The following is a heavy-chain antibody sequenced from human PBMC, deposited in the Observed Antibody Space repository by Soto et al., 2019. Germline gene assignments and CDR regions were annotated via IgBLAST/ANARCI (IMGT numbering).Heavy chain of an antibody. D-gene: IGHD2-15*01. CDR1: GFAFSHVW. V-gene: IGHV3-15*01. Sequence: EMQLVESGGGLVEPGGSLRLSCAASGFAFSHVWMTWVRQAPGKGLEWVGRIKRKSDHGTTDYAAAVKGRFTISRDDSKNTLYLQIDRLKTEDTAVYYCATEGQMSGASDWADYFDHWGRATLVTVSS. J-gene: IGHJ4*01. CDR2: IKRKSDHGTT. CDR3: ATEGQMSGASDWADYFDH.